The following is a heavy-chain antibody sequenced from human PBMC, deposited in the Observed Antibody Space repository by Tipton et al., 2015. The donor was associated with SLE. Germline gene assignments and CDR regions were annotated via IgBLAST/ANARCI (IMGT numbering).Heavy chain of an antibody. CDR2: IYSGGTT. D-gene: IGHD3-9*01. CDR1: GFTVSSNY. Sequence: SLRLSCAASGFTVSSNYMSWVRQAPGKGLEWVSVIYSGGTTHYADSVKGRFTMSRDNSKNTLYLQMNSLRAEDTAVYYCAKARGPNYDIFQDVWGQGTTVSVSS. CDR3: AKARGPNYDIFQDV. V-gene: IGHV3-53*05. J-gene: IGHJ6*02.